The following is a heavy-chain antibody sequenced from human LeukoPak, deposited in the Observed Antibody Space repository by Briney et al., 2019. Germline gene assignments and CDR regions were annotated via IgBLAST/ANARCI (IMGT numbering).Heavy chain of an antibody. CDR1: GFTFNYYA. CDR3: ARHDSFIPY. Sequence: GGSLRLSCAASGFTFNYYAMSWVRQAPGKGLEWVSGISDNEGRTYYTDSVKGRFTISRDRTKNTVYLQMHNLRADDTAVYFCARHDSFIPYWGQGTLVTVSS. J-gene: IGHJ4*02. CDR2: ISDNEGRT. D-gene: IGHD5-18*01. V-gene: IGHV3-23*01.